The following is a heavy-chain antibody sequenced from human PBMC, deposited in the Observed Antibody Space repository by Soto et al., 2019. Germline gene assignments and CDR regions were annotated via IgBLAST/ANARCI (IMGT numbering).Heavy chain of an antibody. Sequence: LRLSCAASGFTFSSYAMHWVRQAPGKGLEWVAVISYDGSNKYYADSVKGRFTISRDNSKNTLYLQMNSLRAEDTAVYYCARDQDSGSYGVGYGMDVWGQGTTVTVSS. CDR3: ARDQDSGSYGVGYGMDV. CDR1: GFTFSSYA. J-gene: IGHJ6*02. V-gene: IGHV3-30-3*01. D-gene: IGHD1-26*01. CDR2: ISYDGSNK.